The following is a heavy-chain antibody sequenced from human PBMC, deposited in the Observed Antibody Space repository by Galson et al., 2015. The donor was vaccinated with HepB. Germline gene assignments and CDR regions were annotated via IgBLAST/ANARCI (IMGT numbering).Heavy chain of an antibody. V-gene: IGHV3-48*01. CDR1: GFTFSSYS. CDR3: ASLEKRITIFGVVSNWFDP. Sequence: SLRLSCAASGFTFSSYSMNWVRQAPGKGLEWVSYISSSSSTIYYADSVKGRFTISRDNAKNSLYLQMNSLRAEDTAVYYCASLEKRITIFGVVSNWFDPWGQGTLVTVSS. D-gene: IGHD3-3*01. J-gene: IGHJ5*02. CDR2: ISSSSSTI.